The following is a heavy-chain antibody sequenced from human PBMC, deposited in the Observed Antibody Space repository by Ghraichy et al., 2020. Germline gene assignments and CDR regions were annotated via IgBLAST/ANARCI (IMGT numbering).Heavy chain of an antibody. CDR1: GFSFNIAW. Sequence: LSLTCAASGFSFNIAWMSWVRQAPGKGLEWVGRIKSKTDGETTDYAAPVKGRFTISRDDSKYTLYLQMNSLKTEDTAVYYCTTVKKVIGYWGQGTLVTVSS. J-gene: IGHJ4*02. CDR2: IKSKTDGETT. V-gene: IGHV3-15*01. CDR3: TTVKKVIGY. D-gene: IGHD2-21*01.